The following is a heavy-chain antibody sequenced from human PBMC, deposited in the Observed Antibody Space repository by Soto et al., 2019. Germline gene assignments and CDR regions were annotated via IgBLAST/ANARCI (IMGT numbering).Heavy chain of an antibody. V-gene: IGHV3-23*01. CDR2: ISGSGGST. J-gene: IGHJ4*02. CDR1: GFTFSRYA. Sequence: VQLLESGGGLVQPRGSLRLSCAASGFTFSRYAMSWVRQAPGKGREWVSAISGSGGSTYYGDSVKGRFTIYRDNSKNPLYLQMNGLRAEDTAVYCCASQGDPYNDWGQGTLVTVSS. CDR3: ASQGDPYND. D-gene: IGHD1-20*01.